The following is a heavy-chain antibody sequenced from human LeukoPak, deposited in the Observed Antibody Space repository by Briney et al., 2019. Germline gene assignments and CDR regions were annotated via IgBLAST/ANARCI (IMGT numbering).Heavy chain of an antibody. CDR2: IYTSGST. CDR3: ARETLTFPDF. CDR1: GGSLSSYS. D-gene: IGHD3-9*01. V-gene: IGHV4-4*07. J-gene: IGHJ4*02. Sequence: SETLSLTCTVSGGSLSSYSWSWIRQPARKGLEWIGRIYTSGSTSYNPSLTSRVSMTLDTSKKQISLKLSSVTAADTAVYYCARETLTFPDFWGQGTLVTVSS.